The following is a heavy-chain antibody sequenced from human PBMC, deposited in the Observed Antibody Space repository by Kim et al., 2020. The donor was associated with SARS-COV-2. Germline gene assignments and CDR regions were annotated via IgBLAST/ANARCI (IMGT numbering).Heavy chain of an antibody. CDR1: GFTFSSYS. CDR3: ASGTGTTRDFYYGMDV. V-gene: IGHV3-21*01. Sequence: GGSLRLSCAASGFTFSSYSMNWVRQAPGKGLEWVSSISSSSSYIYYADSVKGRFTISRDNAKNSLYLQMNSLRAEDTAVYYCASGTGTTRDFYYGMDVWGQGTTVTVSS. D-gene: IGHD1-1*01. J-gene: IGHJ6*02. CDR2: ISSSSSYI.